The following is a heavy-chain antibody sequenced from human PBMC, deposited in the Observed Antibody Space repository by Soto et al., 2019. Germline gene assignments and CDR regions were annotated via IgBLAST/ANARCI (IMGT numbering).Heavy chain of an antibody. CDR3: ATDLICISISSYAEVGY. Sequence: QVQLVQSGAEVKKPGASVKVSCKASGYTFTSYGISWVRQAPGQGLEWMGWISAYNGNTNYAQKLQGRVTMTTDTSTTTVYMELRSLRSDDTAVYYCATDLICISISSYAEVGYWGQGTLVTVSS. CDR2: ISAYNGNT. J-gene: IGHJ4*02. D-gene: IGHD2-2*01. CDR1: GYTFTSYG. V-gene: IGHV1-18*01.